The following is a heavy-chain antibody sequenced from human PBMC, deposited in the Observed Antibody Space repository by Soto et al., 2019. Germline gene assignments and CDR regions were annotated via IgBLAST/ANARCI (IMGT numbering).Heavy chain of an antibody. J-gene: IGHJ6*02. Sequence: RASVKVSCKASGYTFTSYGISWVRQAPGQGLEWMGWISAYNGNTNYAQKLQGRVTMTTDTSTSTAYMELRSLRSDDTAVYYCARDGRPTYYDFWSGYYPINYYYYYGMDVWGQGTTVTVSS. D-gene: IGHD3-3*01. V-gene: IGHV1-18*04. CDR2: ISAYNGNT. CDR1: GYTFTSYG. CDR3: ARDGRPTYYDFWSGYYPINYYYYYGMDV.